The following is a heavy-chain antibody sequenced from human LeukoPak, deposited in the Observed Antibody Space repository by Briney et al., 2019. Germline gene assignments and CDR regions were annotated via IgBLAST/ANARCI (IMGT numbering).Heavy chain of an antibody. CDR3: ARDDPYDSNGALGFDL. Sequence: GGSLRLSCAASDFTVSSNYMSWVRQAPGKRLEWVSVIYSGGSTYYADSVEGRFTISRDNSKNTLFLQMNSLRAEDTAMYYCARDDPYDSNGALGFDLWGQGTMVTVSS. CDR1: DFTVSSNY. J-gene: IGHJ3*01. CDR2: IYSGGST. V-gene: IGHV3-53*01. D-gene: IGHD3-22*01.